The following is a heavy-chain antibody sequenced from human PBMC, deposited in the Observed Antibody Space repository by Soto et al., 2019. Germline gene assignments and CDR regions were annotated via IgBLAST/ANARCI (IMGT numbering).Heavy chain of an antibody. CDR2: IYHDGST. CDR3: ARADCSGGSCYSSANWFDP. J-gene: IGHJ5*02. CDR1: SGSISSSNW. Sequence: QVQLQESGPGLVKPSGTLSLTCAVSSGSISSSNWWSWVRQSPGKGLEWIGEIYHDGSTNYNPSLKGRVTISVENSKNQFSLQLSSVTAADTAVYYCARADCSGGSCYSSANWFDPWGQGTLVTVSS. V-gene: IGHV4-4*02. D-gene: IGHD2-15*01.